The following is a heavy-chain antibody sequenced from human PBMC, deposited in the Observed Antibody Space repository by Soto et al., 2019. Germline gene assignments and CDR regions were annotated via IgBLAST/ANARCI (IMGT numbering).Heavy chain of an antibody. D-gene: IGHD2-15*01. CDR3: ARVGGSSWH. J-gene: IGHJ4*02. V-gene: IGHV3-74*01. CDR1: GFTFSSYW. Sequence: EVQLVESGGGLVQPGGSLRLSCAASGFTFSSYWMHWVRQAPGKGLVWVSRINGDGGTTNYADSVKGRFTISRDNAKNKLLLQMNSLRVEDASVYYCARVGGSSWHWGQGTLVTVSS. CDR2: INGDGGTT.